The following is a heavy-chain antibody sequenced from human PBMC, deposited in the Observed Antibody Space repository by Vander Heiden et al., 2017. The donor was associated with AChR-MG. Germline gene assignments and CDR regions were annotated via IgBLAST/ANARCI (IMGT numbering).Heavy chain of an antibody. CDR2: IDSYIGNT. Sequence: QLQLVQSGAEVKQPGASVQVSCKASGYMFTNYHVNWVRQAPGQGLEWMGWIDSYIGNTKFAQKFQGRVTLTIETSTGTAHMELRSLKSDDTAMYYCASGPQAAPNEYFQDWGQGTLLTVSS. D-gene: IGHD2-15*01. CDR1: GYMFTNYH. V-gene: IGHV1-18*01. CDR3: ASGPQAAPNEYFQD. J-gene: IGHJ1*01.